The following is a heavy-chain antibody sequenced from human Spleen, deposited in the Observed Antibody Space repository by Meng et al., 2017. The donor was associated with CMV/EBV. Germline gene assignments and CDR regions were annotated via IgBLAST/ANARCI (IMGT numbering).Heavy chain of an antibody. Sequence: GGSLRLSCAASGFTFSSYWMTWVRQAPGKGLEWVSVIYSGDSNTIYYADSVEGRFTISRDNAKNSLYLQMNSLRAEDTAVYYCARPLKGIAAAGTLRGADYWGQGTLVTVSS. V-gene: IGHV3-48*04. CDR1: GFTFSSYW. CDR3: ARPLKGIAAAGTLRGADY. D-gene: IGHD6-13*01. CDR2: IYSGDSNTI. J-gene: IGHJ4*02.